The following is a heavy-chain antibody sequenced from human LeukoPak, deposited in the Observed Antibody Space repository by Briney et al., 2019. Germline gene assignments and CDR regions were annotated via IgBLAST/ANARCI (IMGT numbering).Heavy chain of an antibody. CDR1: GFMFSSYA. V-gene: IGHV3-23*01. Sequence: GESLKISCADSGFMFSSYAMSWVRQAPGKGLEWVSAISGSGGSTYYADSVKGRFTISRDNAKNSLYLQMNSLRAEDTAVYYCARGRDQQQLVPFWFDPWGQGTLVTVSS. J-gene: IGHJ5*02. CDR3: ARGRDQQQLVPFWFDP. D-gene: IGHD6-13*01. CDR2: ISGSGGST.